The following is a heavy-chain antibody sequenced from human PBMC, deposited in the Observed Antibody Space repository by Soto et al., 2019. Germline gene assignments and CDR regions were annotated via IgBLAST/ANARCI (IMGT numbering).Heavy chain of an antibody. CDR3: AGGGYSYGLRYYYYGMDV. Sequence: SETLSLTCAVYGGSFSGYYWSWIRQPPGKGLEWIGEINHSGSTNYNPSLKSRVTISVDTSKNQFSLKLSSVTAADTAVYYCAGGGYSYGLRYYYYGMDVWGQGTTVTVSS. CDR1: GGSFSGYY. D-gene: IGHD5-18*01. CDR2: INHSGST. J-gene: IGHJ6*02. V-gene: IGHV4-34*01.